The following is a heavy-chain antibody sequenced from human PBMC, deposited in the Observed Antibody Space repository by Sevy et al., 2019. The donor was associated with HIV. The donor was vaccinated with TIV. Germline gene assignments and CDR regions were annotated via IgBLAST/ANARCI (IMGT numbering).Heavy chain of an antibody. CDR1: GFTFNSYA. V-gene: IGHV3-23*01. Sequence: GGSLRLSCAASGFTFNSYAISWVRQAPEKGLEWVSRASGCGGSTYYADSVKGRFTISRDNSKNLLSLLMDSLRGEDTALYYCAKDRRRVGVPGSSHYAMDVWGQGTMVTVSS. J-gene: IGHJ6*02. CDR2: ASGCGGST. CDR3: AKDRRRVGVPGSSHYAMDV. D-gene: IGHD2-2*01.